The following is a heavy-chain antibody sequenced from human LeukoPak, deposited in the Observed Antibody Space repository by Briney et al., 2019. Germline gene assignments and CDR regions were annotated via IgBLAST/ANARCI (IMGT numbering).Heavy chain of an antibody. CDR1: GYTFTSYD. Sequence: ASVKVSCKASGYTFTSYDIDWVRQATGQGLEWMGGIIPIFGTANYAQKFQGRVTITADESTSTAYMELSSLRSEDTAVYYCARCGYSSSWYQDYYYYYYMDVWGKGTTVTVSS. J-gene: IGHJ6*03. V-gene: IGHV1-69*13. CDR2: IIPIFGTA. D-gene: IGHD6-13*01. CDR3: ARCGYSSSWYQDYYYYYYMDV.